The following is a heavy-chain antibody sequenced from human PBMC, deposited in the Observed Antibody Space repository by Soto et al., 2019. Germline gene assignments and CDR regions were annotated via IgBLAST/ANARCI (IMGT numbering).Heavy chain of an antibody. Sequence: ASVKVSCKASGYTFTSYYMHWVRQAPGQGLEWMGIINPSGGSTSYAQKFQGRVTITRDTSTSTVYMELSSLRSEDTAVYYCARDGYYYDSSGYSPAYWGQGTLVTVSS. CDR1: GYTFTSYY. J-gene: IGHJ4*02. CDR2: INPSGGST. V-gene: IGHV1-46*01. CDR3: ARDGYYYDSSGYSPAY. D-gene: IGHD3-22*01.